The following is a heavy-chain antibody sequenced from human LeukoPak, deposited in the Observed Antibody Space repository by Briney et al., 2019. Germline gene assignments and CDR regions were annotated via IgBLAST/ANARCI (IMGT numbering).Heavy chain of an antibody. CDR2: ITPSGGST. Sequence: ASVKVSCKASGYTFTSYYMHWVRQAPVQGLERMGIITPSGGSTSYAQKFQGRVTMTRDTSTSTVYMELSSLTSDDTAVYFCARSDYNDYRGLGFWGQGTLVTVSS. J-gene: IGHJ4*02. CDR3: ARSDYNDYRGLGF. V-gene: IGHV1-46*01. D-gene: IGHD4-11*01. CDR1: GYTFTSYY.